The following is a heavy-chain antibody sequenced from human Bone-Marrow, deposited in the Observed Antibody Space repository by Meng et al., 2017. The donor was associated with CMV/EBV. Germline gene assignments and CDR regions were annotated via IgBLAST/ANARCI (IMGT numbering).Heavy chain of an antibody. V-gene: IGHV3-13*01. CDR2: IVTDGAT. Sequence: GGSLRLSCATSGFTFSSYDMHWVRQPTGKGLEWVSGIVTDGATFYTGSVKGRFTISRENGMNSLYLQMNSLRADDTAVYYCARGAPSGFDPWGQGTLVTVSS. CDR3: ARGAPSGFDP. J-gene: IGHJ5*02. CDR1: GFTFSSYD.